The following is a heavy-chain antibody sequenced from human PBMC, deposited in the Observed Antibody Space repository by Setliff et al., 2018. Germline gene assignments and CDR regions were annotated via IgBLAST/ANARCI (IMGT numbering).Heavy chain of an antibody. J-gene: IGHJ6*03. CDR1: GDSISSRTYY. CDR3: ARMSGFLYKDV. V-gene: IGHV4-61*09. D-gene: IGHD3-3*01. CDR2: IYTSWST. Sequence: PSETLSLTCTVSGDSISSRTYYWSWLRQPAGKGLEWIGHIYTSWSTIYNPSLKSRPTISPDTSKNQFSLSLSSVTAADTAVYYCARMSGFLYKDVWGKGTTVTVSS.